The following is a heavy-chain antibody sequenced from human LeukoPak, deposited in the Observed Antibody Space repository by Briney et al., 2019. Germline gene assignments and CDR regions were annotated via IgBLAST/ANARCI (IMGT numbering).Heavy chain of an antibody. Sequence: GGCLRLSCTGSGFTFGDYSISWARQAPGKGLEWVGFIRMTADGGTQEYAAAVKGRFIISRDDSKSSAYLQMNSLKSEDTAFYYCTRGTGAPSYWGQGTLVTVSS. V-gene: IGHV3-49*04. CDR3: TRGTGAPSY. D-gene: IGHD3-10*01. CDR2: IRMTADGGTQ. J-gene: IGHJ4*02. CDR1: GFTFGDYS.